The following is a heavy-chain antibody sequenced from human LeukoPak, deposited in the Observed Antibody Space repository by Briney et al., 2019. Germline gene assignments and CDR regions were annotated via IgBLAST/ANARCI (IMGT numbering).Heavy chain of an antibody. D-gene: IGHD1-1*01. CDR3: VRHRNWNYDY. Sequence: EYLNIYCQGSGDRFTTYWIGWVRQMPGTRGECMGITDLGDSATTYSPSFQGQGTISADKPINTAYLQWSSLKASDTAMYYCVRHRNWNYDYWGQGTPVTVSS. CDR2: TDLGDSAT. J-gene: IGHJ4*02. V-gene: IGHV5-51*01. CDR1: GDRFTTYW.